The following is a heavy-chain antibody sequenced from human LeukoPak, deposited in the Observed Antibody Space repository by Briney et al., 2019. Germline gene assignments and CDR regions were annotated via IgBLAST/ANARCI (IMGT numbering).Heavy chain of an antibody. CDR2: ISYDGSNK. CDR1: GFTFSSYG. J-gene: IGHJ4*02. Sequence: GRSLRLSCAASGFTFSSYGMHWVRQAPGKGLEWVAVISYDGSNKYYADSVKGRFTISRDNSKNTLYLQMNSLRAEDTAVYYCAEAHGDYEESVAGYWGQGTLVTVSS. D-gene: IGHD4-17*01. CDR3: AEAHGDYEESVAGY. V-gene: IGHV3-30*18.